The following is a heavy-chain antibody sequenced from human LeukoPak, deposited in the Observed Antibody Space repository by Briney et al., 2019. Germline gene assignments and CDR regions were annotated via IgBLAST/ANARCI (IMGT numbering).Heavy chain of an antibody. CDR3: ARDSAYCGGDCYPYYFDY. CDR1: GYTFTSYG. CDR2: ISAYNGST. J-gene: IGHJ4*02. D-gene: IGHD2-21*02. Sequence: ASVKVSCKASGYTFTSYGISWVRQAPGQGLEWMGWISAYNGSTNYAQKLQGRVTMTTDTSTSTAYMELRSLRSDDTAVYYCARDSAYCGGDCYPYYFDYWGQGTLVTVSS. V-gene: IGHV1-18*01.